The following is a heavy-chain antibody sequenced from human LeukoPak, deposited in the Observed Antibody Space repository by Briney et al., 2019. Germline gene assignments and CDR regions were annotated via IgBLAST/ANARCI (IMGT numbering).Heavy chain of an antibody. CDR2: INSDGSST. V-gene: IGHV3-74*01. Sequence: GGSLRLSCAASGFTFSSYWMHWVRQAPGKGLVWVSRINSDGSSTSYADSVKGRFTISRDNAKNSLYLQMNSLRAEDTAVYYCARDADIVLMVYAHFDYWGQGTLVTVSS. J-gene: IGHJ4*02. CDR3: ARDADIVLMVYAHFDY. D-gene: IGHD2-8*01. CDR1: GFTFSSYW.